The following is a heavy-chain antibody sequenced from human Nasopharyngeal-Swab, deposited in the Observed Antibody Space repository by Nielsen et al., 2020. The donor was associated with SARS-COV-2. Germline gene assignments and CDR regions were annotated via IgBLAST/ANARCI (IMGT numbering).Heavy chain of an antibody. V-gene: IGHV5-51*01. Sequence: GESLKISCKGSEYSFLRYWIGWVRQMPGKGLEWMGIIYPGDSDTRYSPSFQGQVTISADKSISTAYLQWSSLKASDTAMYYCARQYSSSWYVYYGMDVWGQGTTVTVSS. CDR2: IYPGDSDT. D-gene: IGHD6-13*01. J-gene: IGHJ6*02. CDR1: EYSFLRYW. CDR3: ARQYSSSWYVYYGMDV.